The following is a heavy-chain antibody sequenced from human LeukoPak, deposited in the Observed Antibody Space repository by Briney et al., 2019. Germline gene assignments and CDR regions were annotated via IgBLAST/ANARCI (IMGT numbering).Heavy chain of an antibody. CDR2: IIPIFGTA. V-gene: IGHV1-69*06. CDR1: GGTFSSYA. J-gene: IGHJ4*02. D-gene: IGHD6-19*01. Sequence: ASVKVSCKASGGTFSSYAISWARQAPGQGLEWMGGIIPIFGTANYAQKFQGRVTITADKSTSTAYMELSSLRSEDTAVYYCARVSVAGTPYYFDYWGQGTLVTVSS. CDR3: ARVSVAGTPYYFDY.